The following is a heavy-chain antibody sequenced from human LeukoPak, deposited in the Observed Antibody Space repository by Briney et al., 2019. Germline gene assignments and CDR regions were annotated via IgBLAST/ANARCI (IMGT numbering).Heavy chain of an antibody. V-gene: IGHV3-23*01. CDR3: AGSSGWSVGGYYFDY. J-gene: IGHJ4*02. Sequence: SGSGGSTYYADSVKGRFTISRDNSKNTLYLQMNSLRAEDTAVYYCAGSSGWSVGGYYFDYWGQGTLVTVSS. D-gene: IGHD6-19*01. CDR2: SGSGGST.